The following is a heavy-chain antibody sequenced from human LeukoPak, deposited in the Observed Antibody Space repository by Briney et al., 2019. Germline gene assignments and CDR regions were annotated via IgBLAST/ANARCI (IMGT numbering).Heavy chain of an antibody. CDR2: ISHSGST. Sequence: SETLSLTCAVYGGSFSDYFWSWIRQPPGKGLEWIGEISHSGSTTYNPSLRSRVTISGDTSKKQFSLKLSPVTAADTAVYYCVTYYYGSSAPKRNYWGQGILVTVSS. CDR1: GGSFSDYF. J-gene: IGHJ4*02. D-gene: IGHD3-22*01. V-gene: IGHV4-34*01. CDR3: VTYYYGSSAPKRNY.